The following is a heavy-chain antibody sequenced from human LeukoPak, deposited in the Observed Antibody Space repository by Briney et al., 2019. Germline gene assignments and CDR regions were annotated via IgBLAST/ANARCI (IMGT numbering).Heavy chain of an antibody. CDR2: IKQDGSEK. Sequence: GGSLRLSCATSGFTFSSYWMSWVRQAPGKGLEWVANIKQDGSEKNYLDSVKGRFTISRDDAKNSLYLQMNSLRAEDTAVYYCARQRYHDSWGQGTLVTVSS. CDR1: GFTFSSYW. CDR3: ARQRYHDS. D-gene: IGHD2-2*01. V-gene: IGHV3-7*01. J-gene: IGHJ4*02.